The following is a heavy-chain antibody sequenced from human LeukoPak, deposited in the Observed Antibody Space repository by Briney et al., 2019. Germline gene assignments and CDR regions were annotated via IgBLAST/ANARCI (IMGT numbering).Heavy chain of an antibody. V-gene: IGHV1-69*04. D-gene: IGHD5-18*01. CDR3: AREAVDTAMAKSLYYFDY. CDR2: IIPILGIA. CDR1: GGTFSSYA. J-gene: IGHJ4*02. Sequence: SVKVSCKASGGTFSSYAISWVRQAPGQGLEWMGRIIPILGIANYAQKFQGRVTITADKSTSTAYMELSSLGSEDTAVYYCAREAVDTAMAKSLYYFDYWGQGTLVTVSS.